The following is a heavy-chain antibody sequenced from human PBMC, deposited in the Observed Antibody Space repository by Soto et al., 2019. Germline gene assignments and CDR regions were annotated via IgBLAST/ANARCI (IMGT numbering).Heavy chain of an antibody. D-gene: IGHD6-19*01. CDR3: TRWGSSGWYQMDV. CDR1: SGSVSSSHW. Sequence: QVQLQESGPGLVRPSGTLSLTCAVSSGSVSSSHWWTWVRQSPGKGLEWIGEIYHSGSTNYSPSLKSRVAITLDKAKNQFSLELSSVTAADTAVYYCTRWGSSGWYQMDVWGKGTTVTVSS. CDR2: IYHSGST. J-gene: IGHJ6*03. V-gene: IGHV4-4*02.